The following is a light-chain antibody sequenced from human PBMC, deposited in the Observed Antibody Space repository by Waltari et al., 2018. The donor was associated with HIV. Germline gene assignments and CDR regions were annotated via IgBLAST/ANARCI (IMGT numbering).Light chain of an antibody. CDR2: GAS. V-gene: IGKV3-15*01. CDR1: QNVINN. CDR3: QQYNNWHRT. Sequence: EIVMTQSPATLSVSPGESVTLSGRASQNVINNLARYQQKFGHAPRLLNYGASTRATGIPSRFSGGGSWTEFTLTISSLQSEDFAIYYCQQYNNWHRTFGQGTKVEVK. J-gene: IGKJ1*01.